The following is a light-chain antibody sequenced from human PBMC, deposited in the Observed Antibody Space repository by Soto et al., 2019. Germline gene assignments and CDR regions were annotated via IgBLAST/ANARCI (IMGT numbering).Light chain of an antibody. CDR3: QKYNSAPRT. CDR2: AAS. V-gene: IGKV1-27*01. CDR1: QGISNF. Sequence: DIQMTQSPSSLSASVGDRVTITCRASQGISNFLAWYQQRPGKVPKLLIYAASTLLSEVPSRFSGSGSGTDFTLTISSLQPEDAATYYCQKYNSAPRTFGQGTKVEIK. J-gene: IGKJ1*01.